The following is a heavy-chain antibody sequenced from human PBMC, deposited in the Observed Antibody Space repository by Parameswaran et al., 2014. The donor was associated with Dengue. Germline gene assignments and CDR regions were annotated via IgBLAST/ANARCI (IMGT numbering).Heavy chain of an antibody. D-gene: IGHD4-17*01. V-gene: IGHV1-3*01. CDR3: VRRTVTSTPRADYFDY. Sequence: WVRQAPGQRPEWMGWITVDNGNTKYSQKFQGRVTIIRDTSASTAYMELSSLRSEDTAVYYCVRRTVTSTPRADYFDYWGQGSLVTVSS. CDR2: ITVDNGNT. J-gene: IGHJ4*02.